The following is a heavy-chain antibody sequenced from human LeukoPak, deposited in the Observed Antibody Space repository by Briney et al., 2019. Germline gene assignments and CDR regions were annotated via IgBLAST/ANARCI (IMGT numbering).Heavy chain of an antibody. J-gene: IGHJ4*02. V-gene: IGHV1-69*13. D-gene: IGHD2-15*01. Sequence: GASVKVSCKASGYTFTSYGISWVRQAPGQGLEWMGGIIPIFGTANYAQKFQGRVTITADESTSTAYMELSSLRSEDTAVYYCARGAESYYCSGGSCYFSLDYWGQGTLVTVSS. CDR3: ARGAESYYCSGGSCYFSLDY. CDR1: GYTFTSYG. CDR2: IIPIFGTA.